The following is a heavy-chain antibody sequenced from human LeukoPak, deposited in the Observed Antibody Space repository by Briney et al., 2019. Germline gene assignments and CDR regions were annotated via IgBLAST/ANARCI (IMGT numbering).Heavy chain of an antibody. J-gene: IGHJ4*02. CDR3: ARERLSGELLYYFDY. CDR1: GGSISSGGYY. Sequence: SQTLSLTCTVSGGSISSGGYYWSWIRQPPGKGLEWIGYIYHTGSTYCNPTLKSRVTISVDRSKNQFSLKLSSVTAAGTAVYYCARERLSGELLYYFDYWGQGTLVTVSS. V-gene: IGHV4-30-2*01. CDR2: IYHTGST. D-gene: IGHD1-26*01.